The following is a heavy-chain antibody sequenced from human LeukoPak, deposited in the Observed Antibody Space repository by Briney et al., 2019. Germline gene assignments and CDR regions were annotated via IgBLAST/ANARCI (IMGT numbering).Heavy chain of an antibody. CDR3: ATSYYYGSGSYLDY. CDR1: GGSFSGYY. D-gene: IGHD3-10*01. V-gene: IGHV3-9*01. Sequence: LSLTCAVYGGSFSGYYWSWIRQPPGKGLEWVSGISWNSGSIGYADSVKGRFTISRDNAKNSLYLQMDSLRAEDTALYYCATSYYYGSGSYLDYWGQGALVTVSS. J-gene: IGHJ4*02. CDR2: ISWNSGSI.